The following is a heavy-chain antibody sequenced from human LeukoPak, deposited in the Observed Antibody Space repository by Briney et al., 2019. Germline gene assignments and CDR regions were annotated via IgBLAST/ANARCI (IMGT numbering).Heavy chain of an antibody. CDR3: AKDWETTASGTFGS. Sequence: GGSLRLSCAASGFTFSNYGMHYVRQAPGKGLQWVAVISEDGRHKNYADSVKGRFTISRHNSNNTLYLQMNSLRTEDTGIYYCAKDWETTASGTFGSWGQGTLVTVSS. J-gene: IGHJ4*02. CDR1: GFTFSNYG. D-gene: IGHD6-13*01. V-gene: IGHV3-30*18. CDR2: ISEDGRHK.